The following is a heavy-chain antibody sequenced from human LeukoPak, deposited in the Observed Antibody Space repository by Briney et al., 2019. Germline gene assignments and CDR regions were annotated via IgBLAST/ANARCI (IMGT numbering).Heavy chain of an antibody. J-gene: IGHJ4*02. V-gene: IGHV3-7*01. CDR3: AKGGRGNGEVY. CDR2: IKQDGSEK. CDR1: GFTVSDNY. D-gene: IGHD2-8*01. Sequence: GGSLRLSCAASGFTVSDNYMSWVRQAPGKGLEWVANIKQDGSEKNYVDSVKGRFTISRDNAKSSLFLQMNDLRAEDTAVYYCAKGGRGNGEVYWGQGTLVTVSS.